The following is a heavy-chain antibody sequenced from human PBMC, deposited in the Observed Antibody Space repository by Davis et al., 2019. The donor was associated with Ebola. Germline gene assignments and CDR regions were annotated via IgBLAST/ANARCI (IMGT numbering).Heavy chain of an antibody. V-gene: IGHV3-48*04. Sequence: GESLKISCVASGFAFGSYTMNWVRQAPGKGLEWMSHISTTGNAMHYADSVKGRFTISRDNAKNSLYLQMNSLRAEDTAVYYCAKDIVGAYVGGWFDPWGQGTLVTVSS. J-gene: IGHJ5*02. CDR2: ISTTGNAM. CDR3: AKDIVGAYVGGWFDP. D-gene: IGHD1-26*01. CDR1: GFAFGSYT.